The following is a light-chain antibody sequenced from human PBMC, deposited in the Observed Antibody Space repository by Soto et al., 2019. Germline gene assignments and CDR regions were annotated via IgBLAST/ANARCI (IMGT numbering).Light chain of an antibody. CDR2: QDS. J-gene: IGLJ2*01. Sequence: SYELTQPPSVSVSPGQTASITCSGDKLGDKYACWYQQKPGQSPVLVIYQDSKRPSGIPERFSGSNSGNTATLTISGTQDMDEGDYYCQAWDSSTRVVFGGGTTVTVL. CDR3: QAWDSSTRVV. CDR1: KLGDKY. V-gene: IGLV3-1*01.